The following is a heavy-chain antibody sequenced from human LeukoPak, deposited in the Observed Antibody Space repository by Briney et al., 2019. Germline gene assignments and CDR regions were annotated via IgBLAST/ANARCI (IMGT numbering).Heavy chain of an antibody. V-gene: IGHV1-46*01. CDR1: GYTFTSYY. Sequence: ASVKVSCKASGYTFTSYYMHWVRQAPGQGLEWMGIINPSGGSTSYAQKFQGRAIMTRDTSTSTVYMELSSLRSEDTAVYYCARAIFGVVIGYYYYGMDVWGQGTTVTVSS. CDR3: ARAIFGVVIGYYYYGMDV. J-gene: IGHJ6*02. D-gene: IGHD3-3*01. CDR2: INPSGGST.